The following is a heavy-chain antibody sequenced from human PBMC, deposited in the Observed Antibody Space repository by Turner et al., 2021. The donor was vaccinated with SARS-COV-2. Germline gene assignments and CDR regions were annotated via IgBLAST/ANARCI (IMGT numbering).Heavy chain of an antibody. V-gene: IGHV3-21*01. CDR3: AREDDFWSGYHHYGMDV. CDR2: ISSSSIYI. CDR1: GFTFSTYS. Sequence: EVQLVESGGGLVKPGGSLRLSCAASGFTFSTYSMNWVRQAPGKGREWVSSISSSSIYIYYADSVKGRFTISRDNAKNSLYLQMNSLRAEDTAVYYCAREDDFWSGYHHYGMDVWGQGTTVTVSS. D-gene: IGHD3-3*01. J-gene: IGHJ6*02.